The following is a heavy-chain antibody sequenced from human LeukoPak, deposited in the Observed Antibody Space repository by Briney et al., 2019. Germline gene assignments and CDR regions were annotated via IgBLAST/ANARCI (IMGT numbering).Heavy chain of an antibody. Sequence: GRSLRLSCAASGFTFSSYGMHWVRQAPGKGLELVAVIWYDGSNKYYADSVKGRFTISRDNSKNTLYLQMNSLRAEDTAVYYCARDQDGVTSRYNWFDPWGQGTLVTVSS. CDR3: ARDQDGVTSRYNWFDP. V-gene: IGHV3-33*01. D-gene: IGHD2-21*02. CDR1: GFTFSSYG. CDR2: IWYDGSNK. J-gene: IGHJ5*02.